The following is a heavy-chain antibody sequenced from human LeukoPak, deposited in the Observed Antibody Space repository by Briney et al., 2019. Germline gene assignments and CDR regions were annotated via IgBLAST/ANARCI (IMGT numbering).Heavy chain of an antibody. CDR1: GGSISSGGYS. Sequence: PSETLSLTCAVSGGSISSGGYSWSWIRQPPGEGLEWIGYIYHSGSTYYNPSLKSRVTISVDRSKNQFSLKLSSVTAADTAVYYCAREGPGDYDSSGTMGWFDPWGQGTLVSVSS. CDR2: IYHSGST. V-gene: IGHV4-30-2*01. CDR3: AREGPGDYDSSGTMGWFDP. D-gene: IGHD3-22*01. J-gene: IGHJ5*02.